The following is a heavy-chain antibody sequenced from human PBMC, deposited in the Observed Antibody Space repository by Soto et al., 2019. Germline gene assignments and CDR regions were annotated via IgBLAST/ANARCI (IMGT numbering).Heavy chain of an antibody. D-gene: IGHD6-19*01. V-gene: IGHV3-21*01. CDR2: ISSSSSYI. CDR1: GFTISSYN. Sequence: GSLRRTGAASGFTISSYNMKWVRQAPGKGLEWVSSISSSSSYIYYADSVKGRFTISRDNAKNSLYLQMNSLRAEDTAVYYCARDYSSGNDAFDIWGQGTMVTVSS. J-gene: IGHJ3*02. CDR3: ARDYSSGNDAFDI.